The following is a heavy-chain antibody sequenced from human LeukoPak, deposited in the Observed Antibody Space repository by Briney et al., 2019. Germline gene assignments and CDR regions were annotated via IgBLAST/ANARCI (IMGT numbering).Heavy chain of an antibody. V-gene: IGHV4-59*01. CDR2: IYYSGST. Sequence: PSETLSLTCTVSGGSISEYYWSWIRQPPGKGLECIGYIYYSGSTNYNPSLKSRVTISVDTSKNQLSLKLSSVTAADTALYYCARGVLYFVLDGFDIWGQGIMVTVSS. CDR3: ARGVLYFVLDGFDI. D-gene: IGHD3-9*01. J-gene: IGHJ3*02. CDR1: GGSISEYY.